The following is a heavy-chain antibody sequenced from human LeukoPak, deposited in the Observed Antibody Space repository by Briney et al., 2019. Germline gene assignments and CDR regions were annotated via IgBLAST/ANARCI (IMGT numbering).Heavy chain of an antibody. D-gene: IGHD6-13*01. J-gene: IGHJ6*03. CDR1: GGSISSSNW. CDR3: ARVIAAARARYTYYYYYYYMDV. V-gene: IGHV4-4*02. Sequence: SETLSLTCAVSGGSISSSNWWSWVRQPPGKGLEWIGEIYHSGSTNYNPSLKSRVTISVDKSKNQFSLKLSSVTAADTAVYYCARVIAAARARYTYYYYYYYMDVWGKGTTVTVSS. CDR2: IYHSGST.